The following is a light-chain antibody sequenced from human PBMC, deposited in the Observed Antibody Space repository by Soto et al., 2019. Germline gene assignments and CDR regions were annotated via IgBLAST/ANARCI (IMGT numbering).Light chain of an antibody. J-gene: IGKJ1*01. Sequence: DIQMTQSPSSLSASVGDRVTITCRASQGIGNDLGWFRQKPGKAPERLIYGASRLQSGVPSRFSGSGSGTEFTLTISGLQPEDFASYYCLQHNSYPRTFGQGTKV. CDR2: GAS. CDR3: LQHNSYPRT. CDR1: QGIGND. V-gene: IGKV1-17*01.